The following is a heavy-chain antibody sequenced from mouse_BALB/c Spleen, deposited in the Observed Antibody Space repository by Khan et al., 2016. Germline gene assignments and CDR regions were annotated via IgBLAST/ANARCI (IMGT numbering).Heavy chain of an antibody. V-gene: IGHV9-3-1*01. D-gene: IGHD2-1*01. Sequence: QCQLVQSGPELKKPGETVKISCRASGYTLANYGVIWVKQAPGKGLKWMVWINTYTGETIYTDDFKGRFAFSLETSANIVYLEINNLKNEDTATYFCARDFGNYGYFDVWGAGTTVTVSS. CDR2: INTYTGET. J-gene: IGHJ1*01. CDR3: ARDFGNYGYFDV. CDR1: GYTLANYG.